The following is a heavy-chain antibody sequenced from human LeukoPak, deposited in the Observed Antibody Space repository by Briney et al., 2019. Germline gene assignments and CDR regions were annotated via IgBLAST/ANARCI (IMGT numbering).Heavy chain of an antibody. V-gene: IGHV4-30-4*01. J-gene: IGHJ6*02. CDR2: IYYSGST. CDR3: ASLTVTENYYGMDV. D-gene: IGHD4-11*01. CDR1: GGSISSGDYY. Sequence: PSETLSLTCTVSGGSISSGDYYWSWIRQPPGKGLEWIGYIYYSGSTYYNPSLKSRVTISVDTSKNQFSLKLSSVTAADTAVYYCASLTVTENYYGMDVWGQGTTVTVSS.